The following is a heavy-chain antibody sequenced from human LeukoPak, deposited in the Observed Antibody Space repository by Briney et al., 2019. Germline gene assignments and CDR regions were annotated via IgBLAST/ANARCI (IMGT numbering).Heavy chain of an antibody. CDR1: GGSFSGYY. Sequence: SETLSLTCAVYGGSFSGYYWSWIRQPPGKGLEWIGEINHSGSTNYNPSLKSRVTISVDTSKNQFSLKLSSVTAADTAVYYCARDWYHRVQLWFRPPSGWFDPWGQGTLVTVSS. CDR2: INHSGST. J-gene: IGHJ5*02. CDR3: ARDWYHRVQLWFRPPSGWFDP. D-gene: IGHD5-18*01. V-gene: IGHV4-34*01.